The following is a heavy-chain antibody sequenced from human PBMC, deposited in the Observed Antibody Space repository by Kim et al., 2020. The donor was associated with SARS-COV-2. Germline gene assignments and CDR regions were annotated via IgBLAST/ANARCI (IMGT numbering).Heavy chain of an antibody. J-gene: IGHJ6*01. D-gene: IGHD3-10*01. V-gene: IGHV3-23*01. Sequence: GGSLRLSCAASGFTFSSYAMSWVRQAPGKGLEWVSAISGSGGSTYYADSVKGRFTISRDNSKNTLYLQMNSLRAEDTAVYDCAKAPMHYGSGSYSYYGMDVWGPGTTVTVSS. CDR3: AKAPMHYGSGSYSYYGMDV. CDR2: ISGSGGST. CDR1: GFTFSSYA.